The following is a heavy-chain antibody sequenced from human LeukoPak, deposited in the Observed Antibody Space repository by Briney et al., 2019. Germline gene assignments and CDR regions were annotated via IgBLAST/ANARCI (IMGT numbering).Heavy chain of an antibody. J-gene: IGHJ4*02. Sequence: GGTLRLSCAASGFTFSNYEMNWVRQAPGKGLEWVTYISSSAATRYYADSVRGRYTISRDNAKNSLYLQMNSLRAEDTAVYYCARGRAVPDFWGQGTLVTVPS. CDR3: ARGRAVPDF. D-gene: IGHD3-10*02. CDR2: ISSSAATR. V-gene: IGHV3-48*03. CDR1: GFTFSNYE.